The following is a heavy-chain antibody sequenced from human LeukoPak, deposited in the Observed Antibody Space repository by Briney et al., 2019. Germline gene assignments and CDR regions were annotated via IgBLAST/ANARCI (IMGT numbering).Heavy chain of an antibody. D-gene: IGHD1-26*01. J-gene: IGHJ6*03. CDR1: GFTFSSYA. CDR3: AKGSYYGPGSYYYYYMDV. V-gene: IGHV3-23*01. Sequence: GESLRLSCAASGFTFSSYAMSWVRQAPGKGLGWVSAIRGSGGSTYYADSVKGRFTISRDNSKNTLYLQANSLRAEDTALYYCAKGSYYGPGSYYYYYMDVWGKGTTVTVSS. CDR2: IRGSGGST.